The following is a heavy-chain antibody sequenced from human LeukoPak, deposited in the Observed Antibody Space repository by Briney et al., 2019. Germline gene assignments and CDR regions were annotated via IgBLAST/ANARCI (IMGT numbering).Heavy chain of an antibody. CDR1: GFTFSGCE. CDR3: ARGGWDDAFDI. V-gene: IGHV3-48*03. D-gene: IGHD1-26*01. CDR2: ISRSGNTI. J-gene: IGHJ3*02. Sequence: PGGSLRLSCAISGFTFSGCELTWVRQAPGKGLEWISYISRSGNTIYYADSVKGRFTISRDNAKNPLYLQMNSLRAEDTAVYYCARGGWDDAFDIWGQGTMVTVSS.